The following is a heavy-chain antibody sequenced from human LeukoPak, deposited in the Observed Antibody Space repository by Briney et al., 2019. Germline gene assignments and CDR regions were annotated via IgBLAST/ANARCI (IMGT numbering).Heavy chain of an antibody. V-gene: IGHV3-33*01. CDR2: IWYDGSNK. CDR1: GFTFSSYG. D-gene: IGHD2-21*02. CDR3: ARVWTTAHCGGDCYPGFDY. J-gene: IGHJ4*02. Sequence: GGSLRLSCAASGFTFSSYGMHWVRQAPGKGLEWVAVIWYDGSNKYYADSEKGRFTISRDNSKNTLYLQMNSLRAEDTAVYYCARVWTTAHCGGDCYPGFDYWGQGTLVTVSS.